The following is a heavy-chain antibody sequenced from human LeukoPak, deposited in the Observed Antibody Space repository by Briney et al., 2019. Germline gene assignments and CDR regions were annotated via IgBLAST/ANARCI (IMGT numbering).Heavy chain of an antibody. CDR3: ARDGGYSGYDYPYNWFDP. V-gene: IGHV4-59*01. CDR2: IYYSGST. J-gene: IGHJ5*02. D-gene: IGHD5-12*01. Sequence: PSETLSLTCTVSGGSIRSYYWSCIRHPPGKGLEWVGYIYYSGSTNYNPSLKSRVTISVDTSKNQFSLKLSSVTAADTAVYYCARDGGYSGYDYPYNWFDPWGQGTLVTVSS. CDR1: GGSIRSYY.